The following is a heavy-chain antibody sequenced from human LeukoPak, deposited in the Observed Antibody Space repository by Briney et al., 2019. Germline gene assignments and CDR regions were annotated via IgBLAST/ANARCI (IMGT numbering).Heavy chain of an antibody. Sequence: GASVKVSCKASGYTFTSYGISWVRQAPGQGLEWMGWISAYNGNTNYAQKLQGRVTMTTDTSTSTAYMERRSLRSDDTAVYYCARGPYNWNYVDYYYMDVWGKGTTVTVSS. CDR2: ISAYNGNT. CDR1: GYTFTSYG. CDR3: ARGPYNWNYVDYYYMDV. J-gene: IGHJ6*03. V-gene: IGHV1-18*01. D-gene: IGHD1-7*01.